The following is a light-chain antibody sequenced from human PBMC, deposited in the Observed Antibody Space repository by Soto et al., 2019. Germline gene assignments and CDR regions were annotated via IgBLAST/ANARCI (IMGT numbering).Light chain of an antibody. J-gene: IGKJ1*01. CDR3: QNYNRAPWT. CDR1: EDISNY. Sequence: DIQMTQSPSSLSASVGDRVTITCRASEDISNYLAWYQQKPGKVPKLLIYGASTLQSGVPSRFRGSRSGTDFTLTISSLQTEDVATYYCQNYNRAPWTFGQGTKVESK. CDR2: GAS. V-gene: IGKV1-27*01.